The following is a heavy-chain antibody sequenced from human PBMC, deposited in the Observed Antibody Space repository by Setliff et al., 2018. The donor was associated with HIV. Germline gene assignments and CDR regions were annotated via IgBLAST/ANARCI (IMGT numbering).Heavy chain of an antibody. CDR2: IYYSGTT. V-gene: IGHV4-30-4*08. CDR3: AKSYGSGWSADTFDI. Sequence: TLSLTCTVSGASINSGDHYWTWIRQPPGKGLEWIGYIYYSGTTYYNSSLKSRVTISLHTSKNQFSLKLSSVTAADTAMYYCAKSYGSGWSADTFDIWGQGTMVTVSS. J-gene: IGHJ3*02. D-gene: IGHD6-19*01. CDR1: GASINSGDHY.